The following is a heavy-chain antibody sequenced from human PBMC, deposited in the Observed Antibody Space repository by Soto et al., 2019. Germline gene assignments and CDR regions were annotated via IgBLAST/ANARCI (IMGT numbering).Heavy chain of an antibody. J-gene: IGHJ4*02. CDR2: INPNSGGT. CDR1: GYTFTGYY. CDR3: ARSWNKAGAAFAVGYFDL. D-gene: IGHD1-26*01. Sequence: ASVKVSCKASGYTFTGYYMHCVRQAPGQGLEWMGWINPNSGGTNYAQTFQGWVTMTRDTSISTVYMDLSRLRSDDTAVYYCARSWNKAGAAFAVGYFDLWGLGTLVTVSS. V-gene: IGHV1-2*04.